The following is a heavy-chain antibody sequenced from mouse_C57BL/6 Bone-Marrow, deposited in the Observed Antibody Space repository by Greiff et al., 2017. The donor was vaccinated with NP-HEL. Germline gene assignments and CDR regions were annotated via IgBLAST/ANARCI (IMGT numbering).Heavy chain of an antibody. CDR1: GYTFTSYW. Sequence: VQLQQPGAELVKPGASVKLSCKASGYTFTSYWMQWVKQRPGQGLEWIGEIDPSDSHTNYNQKFKGKATLTVDTSSSTAYMQLSSLTSEDSAVYYCARSGSNPFAYWGQGTLVTVSA. J-gene: IGHJ3*01. CDR2: IDPSDSHT. V-gene: IGHV1-50*01. CDR3: ARSGSNPFAY. D-gene: IGHD2-5*01.